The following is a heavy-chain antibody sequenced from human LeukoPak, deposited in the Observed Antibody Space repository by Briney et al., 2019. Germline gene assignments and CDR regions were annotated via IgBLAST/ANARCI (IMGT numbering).Heavy chain of an antibody. CDR3: TNDGSYAGENDNRAFRID. V-gene: IGHV3-23*01. CDR2: MSGGGDSD. Sequence: GGSLRLSCAASGFTFTSYAMSWVRQTPGKGLEWVSVMSGGGDSDYYADSVKGRFTTSRDRTTNTLYLQMNSLGADDTAIYYCTNDGSYAGENDNRAFRIDWGQGTLVTVSS. J-gene: IGHJ4*02. D-gene: IGHD3-16*01. CDR1: GFTFTSYA.